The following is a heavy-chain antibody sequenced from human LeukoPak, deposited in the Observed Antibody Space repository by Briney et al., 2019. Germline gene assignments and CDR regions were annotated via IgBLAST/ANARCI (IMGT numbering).Heavy chain of an antibody. CDR1: GFTFSSYA. J-gene: IGHJ4*02. D-gene: IGHD6-6*01. V-gene: IGHV3-23*01. CDR2: ISGGGGST. Sequence: PGGSLRLSCAATGFTFSSYAMSWVRQAPGKGLEWVSAISGGGGSTYNADSVKGRFTISRDNSKNTLFLQMSSLRAEDTAVYYCAKGVYSSSPLDYWGQGTLVTVSS. CDR3: AKGVYSSSPLDY.